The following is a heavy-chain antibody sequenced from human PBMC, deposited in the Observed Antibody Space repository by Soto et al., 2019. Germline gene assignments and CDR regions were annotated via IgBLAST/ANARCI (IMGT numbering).Heavy chain of an antibody. V-gene: IGHV4-4*07. CDR3: AKSVVHQWLVHDAFDI. D-gene: IGHD6-19*01. CDR1: GGSISSYY. CDR2: IYTSGST. Sequence: SETLSLTCTVSGGSISSYYWSWIRQPAGKGLEWIGRIYTSGSTNYNPSLKSRVTMSVDTSKNQFSLKLSSVTAADTAVYYCAKSVVHQWLVHDAFDIWGQGTLVTVSS. J-gene: IGHJ3*02.